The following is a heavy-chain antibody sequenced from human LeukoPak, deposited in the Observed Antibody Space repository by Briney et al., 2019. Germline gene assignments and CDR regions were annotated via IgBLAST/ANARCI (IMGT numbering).Heavy chain of an antibody. CDR3: AKGPLVEVAGTTWDY. CDR2: ISGNGGST. Sequence: PGGSLRLSCAASGFTFSSYAMSWVRQFPGKGLEWVSAISGNGGSTYYADSVKGRFTISRDNSKNTLHLQMNSLTAEDTAVYYCAKGPLVEVAGTTWDYWGQGTLVTVSS. V-gene: IGHV3-23*01. D-gene: IGHD6-19*01. J-gene: IGHJ4*02. CDR1: GFTFSSYA.